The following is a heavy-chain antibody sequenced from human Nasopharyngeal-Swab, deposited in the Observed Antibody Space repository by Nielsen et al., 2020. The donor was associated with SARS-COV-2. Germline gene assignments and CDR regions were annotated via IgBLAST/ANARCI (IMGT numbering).Heavy chain of an antibody. J-gene: IGHJ4*02. CDR2: ISGSGGST. Sequence: GESLKISCAASGFTFSSYAMSWVRQAPGKGLEWVSAISGSGGSTYYADSVKGRFTISRDNSKNTLYLQMNGLRAEDTAVYYCAKRRVGAAFDYWGQGTLVTVSS. V-gene: IGHV3-23*01. CDR3: AKRRVGAAFDY. D-gene: IGHD1-26*01. CDR1: GFTFSSYA.